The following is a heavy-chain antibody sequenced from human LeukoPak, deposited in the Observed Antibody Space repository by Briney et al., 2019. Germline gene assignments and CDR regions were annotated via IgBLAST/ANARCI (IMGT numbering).Heavy chain of an antibody. CDR2: INPSGGST. J-gene: IGHJ5*02. CDR1: GYTFTSYY. Sequence: GASVKVSCKASGYTFTSYYKHWVRQAPGQGLEWMGIINPSGGSTSYAQKFQGRVTMTRDTSTSTVYMELSSLRSEDTAVYYCARSLRMDNWFDPWGQGTLVTVSS. D-gene: IGHD2-2*03. V-gene: IGHV1-46*01. CDR3: ARSLRMDNWFDP.